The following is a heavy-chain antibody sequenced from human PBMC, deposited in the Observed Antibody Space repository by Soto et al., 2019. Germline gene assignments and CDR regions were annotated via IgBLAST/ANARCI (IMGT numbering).Heavy chain of an antibody. Sequence: PSETLSLTCAVSASSISSDYFWGWIRQPPGKGLEWIATIFHTGGSYYNPSLKSRVTISVDTSNNQFSLRLNSVTAADTALYFCARTWLAGGTPADAFDIWGQGTMVT. D-gene: IGHD2-15*01. CDR1: ASSISSDYF. V-gene: IGHV4-38-2*01. CDR2: IFHTGGS. CDR3: ARTWLAGGTPADAFDI. J-gene: IGHJ3*02.